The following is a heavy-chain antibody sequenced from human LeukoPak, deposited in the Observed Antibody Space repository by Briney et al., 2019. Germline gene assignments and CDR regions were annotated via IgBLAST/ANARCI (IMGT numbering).Heavy chain of an antibody. V-gene: IGHV5-51*01. CDR3: ARHRKTYGSIRTTGYYMDV. CDR2: IFTDDSDT. D-gene: IGHD3-10*01. Sequence: GDSLKISCQGSGYGFTNYWIGWVRQMPGKGLEWMGIIFTDDSDTRYSPSFQGQVRISADNSISTAYLQWNSLKASDTAIYYCARHRKTYGSIRTTGYYMDVWGKGTTVTVSS. CDR1: GYGFTNYW. J-gene: IGHJ6*03.